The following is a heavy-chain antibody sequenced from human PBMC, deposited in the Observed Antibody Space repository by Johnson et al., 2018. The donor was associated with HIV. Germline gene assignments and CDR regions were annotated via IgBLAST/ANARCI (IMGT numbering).Heavy chain of an antibody. J-gene: IGHJ3*02. D-gene: IGHD6-13*01. CDR2: IKRKTDGETT. V-gene: IGHV3-73*01. CDR3: ARDRGIGAAGDAFDI. CDR1: GFTFSGSA. Sequence: VQLVESGGGVVQPGGSLRLSCAASGFTFSGSAMHWVRQASGKGLEWVGRIKRKTDGETTDYTTPVNGRFTISRDDSKNSLYLQMNSLKNEDTAVYYCARDRGIGAAGDAFDIWGQGTMVTVSS.